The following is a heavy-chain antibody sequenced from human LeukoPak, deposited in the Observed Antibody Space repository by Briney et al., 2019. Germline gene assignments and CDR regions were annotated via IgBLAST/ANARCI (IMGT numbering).Heavy chain of an antibody. CDR2: IHPNTGGT. V-gene: IGHV1-2*02. CDR3: ARDPALGAGRLDP. CDR1: GYTFTGHY. Sequence: ASVKVSCKASGYTFTGHYIHWVRQAPGQGLEWMGWIHPNTGGTKYAQKFQGRVTMTRDTSISTAYMELSRLRSDDTAVYYCARDPALGAGRLDPWGQGTLVTVSS. D-gene: IGHD1-26*01. J-gene: IGHJ5*02.